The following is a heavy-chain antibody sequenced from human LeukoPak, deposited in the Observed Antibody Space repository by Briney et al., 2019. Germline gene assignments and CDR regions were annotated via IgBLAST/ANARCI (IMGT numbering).Heavy chain of an antibody. V-gene: IGHV1-18*01. D-gene: IGHD3-22*01. J-gene: IGHJ4*02. CDR3: ARDMRHYRYYESDEYYFNFEY. CDR2: ISANNGHT. Sequence: ASVKVSCKASGYIFTSYGLSWVRQAPGQGLEWMGWISANNGHTHYAQKFQGRLTITRDMSTRTVDMELRSLRSDDTAVYYCARDMRHYRYYESDEYYFNFEYWGQGTLVTVSS. CDR1: GYIFTSYG.